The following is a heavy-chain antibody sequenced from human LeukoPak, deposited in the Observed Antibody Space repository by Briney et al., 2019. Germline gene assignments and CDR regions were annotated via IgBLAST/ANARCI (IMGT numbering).Heavy chain of an antibody. V-gene: IGHV4-34*01. CDR1: GGSFSGYY. CDR3: ARGYCSSTSCYNFFDY. J-gene: IGHJ4*02. Sequence: SETLSLTCAVYGGSFSGYYWSWIRQPPGKGLEWSGEINHSGSTNYNPSLKSRVTISVDTSKNQFSLKLSSVTAADTAVYYCARGYCSSTSCYNFFDYWGQGTLVTVSS. CDR2: INHSGST. D-gene: IGHD2-2*02.